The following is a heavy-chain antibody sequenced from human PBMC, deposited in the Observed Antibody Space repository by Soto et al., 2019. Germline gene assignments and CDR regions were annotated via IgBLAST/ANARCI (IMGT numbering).Heavy chain of an antibody. CDR2: IYYSGIT. V-gene: IGHV4-59*01. Sequence: PSETLSLTCTVSGGSISSYYWSWIRQPPGKGPERIGYIYYSGITNYNPSLKSRVTISVDTSKNQFSLKLSSVTAADTAVYYCARYKSNYYYGMDVWGQRTTVTVSS. J-gene: IGHJ6*02. CDR1: GGSISSYY. D-gene: IGHD1-20*01. CDR3: ARYKSNYYYGMDV.